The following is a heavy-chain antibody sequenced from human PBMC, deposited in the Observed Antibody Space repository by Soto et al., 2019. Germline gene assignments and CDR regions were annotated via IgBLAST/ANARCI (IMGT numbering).Heavy chain of an antibody. V-gene: IGHV1-24*01. CDR3: ATDRRSGQWLSHFDY. Sequence: ASVKVSCKVSGYTLTELSMHWVRQAPGKGLEWMGGFDPEDGETIYAQKFQGRVTMTEDTSTDTAYMELSSLRSEDTAVYYCATDRRSGQWLSHFDYWGQGTLVTVSS. D-gene: IGHD6-19*01. CDR2: FDPEDGET. J-gene: IGHJ4*02. CDR1: GYTLTELS.